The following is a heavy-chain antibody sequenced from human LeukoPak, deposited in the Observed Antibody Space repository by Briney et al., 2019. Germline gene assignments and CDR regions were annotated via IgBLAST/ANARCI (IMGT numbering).Heavy chain of an antibody. CDR1: GFTVSNNY. Sequence: GGSLRLSCAASGFTVSNNYMSWDRQAPGKGLEWVANIKQDGSEKYYVDSVKGRFTISRDNAKNSLYLQMSNLRAEDTAVYFCARGGGLDVWGQGATVTVSS. D-gene: IGHD3-16*01. CDR2: IKQDGSEK. J-gene: IGHJ6*02. V-gene: IGHV3-7*03. CDR3: ARGGGLDV.